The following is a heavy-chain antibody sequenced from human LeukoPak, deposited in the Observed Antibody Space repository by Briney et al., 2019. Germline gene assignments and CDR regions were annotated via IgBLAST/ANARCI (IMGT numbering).Heavy chain of an antibody. Sequence: GGSRRLSCAASGFTFSSYSMNWVRQAPGKGLEWVSSISSSSSYIYYADSVKGRFTISRDNAKNSLYLQMNSLRAEDTAVYYCARDYDTVVAPAAMDYYYMDVWGKGTTVTVSS. V-gene: IGHV3-21*01. J-gene: IGHJ6*03. D-gene: IGHD2-2*01. CDR2: ISSSSSYI. CDR3: ARDYDTVVAPAAMDYYYMDV. CDR1: GFTFSSYS.